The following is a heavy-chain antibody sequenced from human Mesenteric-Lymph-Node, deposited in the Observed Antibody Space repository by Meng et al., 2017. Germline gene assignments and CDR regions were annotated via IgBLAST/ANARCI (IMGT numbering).Heavy chain of an antibody. CDR2: MNPNRGTT. CDR1: GFTFTSYD. J-gene: IGHJ4*02. D-gene: IGHD6-19*01. V-gene: IGHV1-8*01. CDR3: ATGVADFEY. Sequence: QVQLVESGGGVVHPGMSLRLFCGASGFTFTSYDINWVGQGTGQGLEWMGWMNPNRGTTGYAQKFQGRVTMTRNISKSTAYMDLSSLRSEDTAVYYCATGVADFEYWGQGTLVTVSS.